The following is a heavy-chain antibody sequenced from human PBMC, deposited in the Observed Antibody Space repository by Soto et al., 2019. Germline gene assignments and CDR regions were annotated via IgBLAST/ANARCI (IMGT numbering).Heavy chain of an antibody. Sequence: EVQLVQSGAEVKKPGESLKISCKGSGYSFTSYWIGWVRQMPGKGLEWMGIIYPGDSDTSYSPSFQGQVTISADNSICTDYLQWSGQETADYAMYYCARHEGYYDSPAAGRFDYCGQGTLVTVSS. CDR3: ARHEGYYDSPAAGRFDY. CDR2: IYPGDSDT. V-gene: IGHV5-51*01. J-gene: IGHJ4*02. D-gene: IGHD3-22*01. CDR1: GYSFTSYW.